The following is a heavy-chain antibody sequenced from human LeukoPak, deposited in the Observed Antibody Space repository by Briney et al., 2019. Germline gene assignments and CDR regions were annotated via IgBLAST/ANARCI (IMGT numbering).Heavy chain of an antibody. CDR2: ISANNGNT. CDR3: SRGGSGWAFDY. CDR1: GYSFTSYG. D-gene: IGHD6-19*01. J-gene: IGHJ4*02. Sequence: SVKVSCKASGYSFTSYGISWVRQAPGQGLEWMGWISANNGNTNYAQKFRGRVTMTTDTSTDTAYMELRSLRADDTAVYYCSRGGSGWAFDYWGQGTLVTVSS. V-gene: IGHV1-18*01.